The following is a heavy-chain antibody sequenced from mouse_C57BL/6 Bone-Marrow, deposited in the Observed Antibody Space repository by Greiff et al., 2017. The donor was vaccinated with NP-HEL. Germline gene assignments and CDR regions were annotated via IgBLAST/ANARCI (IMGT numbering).Heavy chain of an antibody. CDR3: ARSFYYDYSFAY. CDR2: ILPGSGST. J-gene: IGHJ3*01. V-gene: IGHV1-9*01. D-gene: IGHD2-4*01. CDR1: GYTFTGYW. Sequence: VKLQESGAELMKPGASVKLSCKATGYTFTGYWIEWVKQRPGHGLEWIGEILPGSGSTNYNEKVKGKATFTADTSSNTAYMQLSSLTTEDSAIYDCARSFYYDYSFAYWGQGTLVTVSA.